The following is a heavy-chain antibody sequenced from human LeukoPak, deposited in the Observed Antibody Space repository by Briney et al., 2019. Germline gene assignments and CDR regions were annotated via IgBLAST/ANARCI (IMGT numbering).Heavy chain of an antibody. Sequence: GGSLRLSCAASGFTFSSYGMSWVRQTPGKGLEWVSAISGSGGSTYYADSVKGRFTISRDNSKNTLYLQMNSLRAEDTAVYYCAKDLMAAYFDYWGQGTLVTVSS. J-gene: IGHJ4*02. CDR2: ISGSGGST. CDR3: AKDLMAAYFDY. CDR1: GFTFSSYG. D-gene: IGHD6-25*01. V-gene: IGHV3-23*01.